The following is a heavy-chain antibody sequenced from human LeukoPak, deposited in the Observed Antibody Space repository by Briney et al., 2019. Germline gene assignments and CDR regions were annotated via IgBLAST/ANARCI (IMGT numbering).Heavy chain of an antibody. Sequence: SVKVSCKASGGTFSSYAISWVRQAPGQGLEWMGGIIPIFGTANYAQKFQGRVTITTDESTSTAYMELSSLRSEDTAVYYCAREGIAAAGTPSNFDYWGQGTLVTVSS. D-gene: IGHD6-13*01. CDR1: GGTFSSYA. CDR3: AREGIAAAGTPSNFDY. CDR2: IIPIFGTA. J-gene: IGHJ4*02. V-gene: IGHV1-69*05.